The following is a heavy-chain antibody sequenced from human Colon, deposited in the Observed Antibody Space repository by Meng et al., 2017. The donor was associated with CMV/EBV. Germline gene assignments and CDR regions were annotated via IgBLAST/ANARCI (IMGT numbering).Heavy chain of an antibody. D-gene: IGHD1-26*01. V-gene: IGHV3-74*01. CDR3: ARGVGATTGAGFDY. J-gene: IGHJ4*02. CDR1: GFTFSNYW. Sequence: GGSLRLSCAASGFTFSNYWMHWVRQAPGKGLVWGSRINSDGSSTSYADSVKGRFTISRDNAKKTLYLQMNSLRAEDTAVYYCARGVGATTGAGFDYWGQGTLVTVSS. CDR2: INSDGSST.